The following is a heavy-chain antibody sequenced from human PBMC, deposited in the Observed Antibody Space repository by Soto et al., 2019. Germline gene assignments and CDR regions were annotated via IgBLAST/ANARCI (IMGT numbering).Heavy chain of an antibody. D-gene: IGHD3-10*01. V-gene: IGHV1-69*01. Sequence: QVQLVQSGAEVKKPGSSVKVSCKASGGTFSSYAISWVRQAPGQGLEWMGGIIPIFGTANYAQKFQGRVTITADESTSTAYMELSSLRSEDTAVYYCARVEEGITMVRGVIGYYYYYGMDVWGQGTTVTVSS. CDR3: ARVEEGITMVRGVIGYYYYYGMDV. J-gene: IGHJ6*02. CDR1: GGTFSSYA. CDR2: IIPIFGTA.